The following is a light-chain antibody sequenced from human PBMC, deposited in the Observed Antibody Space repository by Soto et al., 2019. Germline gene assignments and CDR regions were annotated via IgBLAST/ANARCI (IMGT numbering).Light chain of an antibody. V-gene: IGKV1-5*03. CDR1: QSISIW. CDR2: KTS. J-gene: IGKJ1*01. Sequence: DIHMTQSASTLSACVGDRVTITCRASQSISIWLAWYQQKPGKAPNLLIYKTSSLESGVPSRFSGSGSGTEFTLTISSLQPDDFATYYCQHYNDYSWTFGQGTKVEIK. CDR3: QHYNDYSWT.